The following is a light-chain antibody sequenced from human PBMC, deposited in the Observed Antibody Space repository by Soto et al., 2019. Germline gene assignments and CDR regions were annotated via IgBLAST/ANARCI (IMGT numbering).Light chain of an antibody. V-gene: IGKV3-20*01. CDR2: GAS. Sequence: EIVLTQSPATLSLSPGERATLSCRASQSVSSYLAWYQQKPGQAPRLLIHGASSRVTGIPDRFSGSGSGTDFTLTITRLEPEDFAVYYCQQYQSLTFGGGTKVDI. CDR1: QSVSSY. CDR3: QQYQSLT. J-gene: IGKJ4*01.